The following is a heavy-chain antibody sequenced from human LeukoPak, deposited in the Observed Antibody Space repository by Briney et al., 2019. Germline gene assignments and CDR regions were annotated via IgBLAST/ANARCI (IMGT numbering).Heavy chain of an antibody. J-gene: IGHJ4*02. CDR1: GGSISSGGYY. V-gene: IGHV4-31*03. D-gene: IGHD6-6*01. CDR2: IYYSGST. Sequence: PSQTLSLNCTVSGGSISSGGYYWSWIRQPPGKGLEWIGYIYYSGSTYYNPSLKSRVTISVDTSKNQFSLKLSSVTAADTAVYFCARLSDSSSSLDYWGQGTLVTVSS. CDR3: ARLSDSSSSLDY.